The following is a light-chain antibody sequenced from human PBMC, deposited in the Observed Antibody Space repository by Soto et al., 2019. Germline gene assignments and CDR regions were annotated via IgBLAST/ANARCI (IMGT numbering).Light chain of an antibody. Sequence: DIQMTQSPSTLSASVGDRIIITCRASQSISSWLAWYQQKPGKAPKLLIYKASSLESGVPSRFSGSGSGTEFTLNIRSLQPDDSPTYFCHQYSASHTFGGGTKVDIK. V-gene: IGKV1-5*03. J-gene: IGKJ4*01. CDR1: QSISSW. CDR2: KAS. CDR3: HQYSASHT.